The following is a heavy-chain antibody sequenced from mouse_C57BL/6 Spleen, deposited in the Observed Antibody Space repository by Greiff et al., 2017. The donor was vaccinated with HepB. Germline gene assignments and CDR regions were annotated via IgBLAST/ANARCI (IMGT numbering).Heavy chain of an antibody. CDR3: ARERIYYGSLWYFDV. D-gene: IGHD1-1*01. CDR1: GFTFSSYA. J-gene: IGHJ1*03. Sequence: EVQLQESGGGLVKPGGSLKLSCAASGFTFSSYAMSWVRQTPEKRLEWVATISDGGSYTYYPDNVKGRFTISRDNAKNNLYLQMSHLKSEDTAMYYCARERIYYGSLWYFDVWGTGTTVTVSS. V-gene: IGHV5-4*01. CDR2: ISDGGSYT.